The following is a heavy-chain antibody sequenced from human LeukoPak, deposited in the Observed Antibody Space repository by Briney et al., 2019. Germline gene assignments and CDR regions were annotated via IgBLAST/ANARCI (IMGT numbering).Heavy chain of an antibody. CDR3: ARASFYYDSSGLSLDY. J-gene: IGHJ4*02. V-gene: IGHV4-59*11. D-gene: IGHD3-22*01. CDR2: IYYSGST. Sequence: SETLSLTCTVSGGSISSHYWSWIRQPPGKGLEWIGYIYYSGSTNYNPSLKSRVTISVDTSKNQFSLKLSPVTAADTAVYYCARASFYYDSSGLSLDYWGQGTLVTVSS. CDR1: GGSISSHY.